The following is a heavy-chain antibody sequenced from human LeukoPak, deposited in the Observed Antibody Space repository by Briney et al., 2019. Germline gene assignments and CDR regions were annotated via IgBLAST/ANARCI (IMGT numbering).Heavy chain of an antibody. D-gene: IGHD2-15*01. CDR2: VNHNNWRT. Sequence: ASVKVSCKPSGCTLTRYDIKGVHPAAGQGLEGVGWVNHNNWRTGYAQNFQGRITITRSTSISTAHMELSSLSSEDKAVYYCTRETYSRYFDYWGQGTLVTVSS. CDR1: GCTLTRYD. CDR3: TRETYSRYFDY. V-gene: IGHV1-8*03. J-gene: IGHJ4*02.